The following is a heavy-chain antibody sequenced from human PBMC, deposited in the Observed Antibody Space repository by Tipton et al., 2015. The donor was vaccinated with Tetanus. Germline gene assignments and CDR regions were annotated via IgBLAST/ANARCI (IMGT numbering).Heavy chain of an antibody. CDR1: GGSISSYY. V-gene: IGHV4-59*01. CDR2: IYYSGST. J-gene: IGHJ4*02. Sequence: TLSLTCTVSGGSISSYYWSWIRQPPGKGLEWIGYIYYSGSTNYNPSLKSRVTISVDTSKNQFSLKLSSVTAADTAVYYCTRANHEFPKKGPFDSWGQGTLVTVSS. D-gene: IGHD3-10*01. CDR3: TRANHEFPKKGPFDS.